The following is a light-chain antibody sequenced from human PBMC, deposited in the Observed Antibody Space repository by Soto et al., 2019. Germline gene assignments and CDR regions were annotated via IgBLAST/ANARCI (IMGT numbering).Light chain of an antibody. Sequence: QSALTQPASVSGSPGQSITISCTGTSSDVGGYDYVSWYQQHPGKAPKLMIYDVSSRPSGVSNRFSGSKSGSTASLTISGLQAEDEADYYCCSYARSNFVVFGGGTKLTVL. CDR1: SSDVGGYDY. CDR2: DVS. V-gene: IGLV2-14*03. CDR3: CSYARSNFVV. J-gene: IGLJ2*01.